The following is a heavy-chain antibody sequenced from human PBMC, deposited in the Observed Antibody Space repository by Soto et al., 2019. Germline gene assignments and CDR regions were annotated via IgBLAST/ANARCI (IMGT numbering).Heavy chain of an antibody. J-gene: IGHJ4*02. D-gene: IGHD5-18*01. Sequence: GGSLRPSCKASGFIFSSYGLLWVRQAPGKGLEWVAVIWYDGSGPMYADSVKGRFTISRDNAKSTLYLQMNSLRAEDTAVYYCATLNSFGSDYWGRGTLVTVSS. CDR3: ATLNSFGSDY. CDR1: GFIFSSYG. V-gene: IGHV3-33*03. CDR2: IWYDGSGP.